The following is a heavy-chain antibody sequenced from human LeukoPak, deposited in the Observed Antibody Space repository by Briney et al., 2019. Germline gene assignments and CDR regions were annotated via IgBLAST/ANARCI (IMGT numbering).Heavy chain of an antibody. J-gene: IGHJ4*01. CDR1: GGSISRSY. D-gene: IGHD4-11*01. CDR3: ARHQRSDYSNRPFDK. Sequence: SETLSLTCSVSGGSISRSYWSWIRQPPGKGLEWIGYIYTTGSTNYNPSLESRVTISIDTSKNQFSLKLSSVTAADTAVYYCARHQRSDYSNRPFDKWGQGILVTVSS. V-gene: IGHV4-4*09. CDR2: IYTTGST.